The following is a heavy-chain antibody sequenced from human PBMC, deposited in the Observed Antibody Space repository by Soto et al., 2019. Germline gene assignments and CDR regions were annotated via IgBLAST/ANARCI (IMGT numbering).Heavy chain of an antibody. CDR2: INPNSGDT. J-gene: IGHJ6*02. CDR3: ARNSGVTTEGDFYYYAMDV. V-gene: IGHV1-2*04. Sequence: QVQMVQSGAEVKKPGASVRVSCQTSGYTFTDYFIHWVRRAPGHGLQWMGWINPNSGDTHYSQKFQGWVTMTRDTSTSTAYMELSRLKSDDTAVYYCARNSGVTTEGDFYYYAMDVWGQGTTVIVSS. D-gene: IGHD4-17*01. CDR1: GYTFTDYF.